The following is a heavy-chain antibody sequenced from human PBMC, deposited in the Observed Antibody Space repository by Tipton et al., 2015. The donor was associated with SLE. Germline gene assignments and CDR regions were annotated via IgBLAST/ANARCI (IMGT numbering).Heavy chain of an antibody. CDR2: IYYSGST. CDR1: GGAISDYY. D-gene: IGHD6-19*01. CDR3: ARDRAGSRSSGWNYYYCYMDV. Sequence: TLSLTCTFSGGAISDYYWNWIRQPPGKGLEWIGNIYYSGSTSYNPSLKSRVTISIDTTKNHFSLKLSSVTAADTAMYYCARDRAGSRSSGWNYYYCYMDVWGIGTTVTVSS. V-gene: IGHV4-59*01. J-gene: IGHJ6*03.